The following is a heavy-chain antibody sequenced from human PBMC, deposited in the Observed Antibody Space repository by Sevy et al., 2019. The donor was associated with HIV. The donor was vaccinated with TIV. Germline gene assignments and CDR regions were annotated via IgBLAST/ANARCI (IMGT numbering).Heavy chain of an antibody. Sequence: GGSLRLSCAASGFTFSSYWMNWVRQAPGKGLEWVANIKQDGSDKYYVDSVKGRFTISRDNAKNSMHLQMNSLGAEDTAVYYCARALAAAASYWGQGTLVTVSS. CDR1: GFTFSSYW. CDR2: IKQDGSDK. V-gene: IGHV3-7*01. CDR3: ARALAAAASY. D-gene: IGHD6-25*01. J-gene: IGHJ4*02.